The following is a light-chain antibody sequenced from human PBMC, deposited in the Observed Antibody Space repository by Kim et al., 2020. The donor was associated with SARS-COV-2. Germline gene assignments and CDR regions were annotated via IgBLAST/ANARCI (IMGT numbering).Light chain of an antibody. V-gene: IGLV3-1*01. CDR2: QDS. Sequence: VSPVQTASITCSGDKWGDKYACWYQQKPGQSPVLVIYQDSKRPSGIPERFSGSNSGNTATLTISGTQAMDEADYYCQAWDSSTYVFGSGTKVTVL. CDR3: QAWDSSTYV. J-gene: IGLJ1*01. CDR1: KWGDKY.